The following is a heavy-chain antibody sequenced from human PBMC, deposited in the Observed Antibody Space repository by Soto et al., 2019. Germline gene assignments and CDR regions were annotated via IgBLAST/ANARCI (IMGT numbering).Heavy chain of an antibody. CDR3: ARGPRITIFGVAKANWFDP. CDR2: INHSGST. V-gene: IGHV4-34*01. D-gene: IGHD3-3*01. CDR1: GGSVSGYY. Sequence: ETLSLTCAVYGGSVSGYYWSWIRQPPGKGLEWIGEINHSGSTNYNPSLKSRVTISVDTSKNQFSLKLSSVTAADTAVYYCARGPRITIFGVAKANWFDPWGQGTLVTVSS. J-gene: IGHJ5*02.